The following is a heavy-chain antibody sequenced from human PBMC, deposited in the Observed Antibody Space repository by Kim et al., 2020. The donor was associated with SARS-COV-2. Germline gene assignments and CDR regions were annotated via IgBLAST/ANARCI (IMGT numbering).Heavy chain of an antibody. CDR3: TTLISAAGRGY. CDR2: IKSKTDGEAT. J-gene: IGHJ4*02. V-gene: IGHV3-15*01. D-gene: IGHD6-13*01. Sequence: GGSLRLSCAASGFPFSNVWMSWVRQAPGRGLEWVGRIKSKTDGEATYYAAPVKGRFTMSRDDSKNTLHLQMNSLETEDTGVYYCTTLISAAGRGYWGQG. CDR1: GFPFSNVW.